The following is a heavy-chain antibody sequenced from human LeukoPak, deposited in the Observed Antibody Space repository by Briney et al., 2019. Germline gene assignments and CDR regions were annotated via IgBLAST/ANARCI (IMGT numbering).Heavy chain of an antibody. J-gene: IGHJ4*02. V-gene: IGHV3-33*01. CDR3: ARDRLGYYDSSGSLDY. D-gene: IGHD3-22*01. CDR2: IWYDGSNK. CDR1: GFTFSSYG. Sequence: GRSLRLSCAASGFTFSSYGMRWVRQAPGKGLEWVAVIWYDGSNKYYADSVKGRFTISRDNSKNTLYLQMNSLRAEDTAVYYCARDRLGYYDSSGSLDYWGQGTLVTVSS.